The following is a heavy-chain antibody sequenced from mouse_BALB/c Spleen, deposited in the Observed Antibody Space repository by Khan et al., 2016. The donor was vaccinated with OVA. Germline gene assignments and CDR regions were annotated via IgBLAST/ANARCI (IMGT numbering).Heavy chain of an antibody. CDR1: GYSITSDYA. CDR3: ARIYGGDFDY. D-gene: IGHD1-1*01. Sequence: EVQLQESGPGLVKPSQSLSLTCTVTGYSITSDYAWNWIRQFPGNKLEWMGHISYSGNTKYNPSLKSRISITRDTSKNQFFLQLNSVTTEDTATYYRARIYGGDFDYWGQGTTLTVSS. V-gene: IGHV3-2*02. CDR2: ISYSGNT. J-gene: IGHJ2*01.